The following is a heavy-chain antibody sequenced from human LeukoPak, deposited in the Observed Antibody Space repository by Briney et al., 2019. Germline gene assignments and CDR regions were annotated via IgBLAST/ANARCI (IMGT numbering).Heavy chain of an antibody. Sequence: SETLSLTCAVYGGSFSGYYWSWIRQPPGKGLEWIGEINHSGSTNYNPSLKSRVTISVDTSKDQFSLKLSSVTAADTAVYYCASDSSEYYSAPLGYWGQGTLVTVSS. V-gene: IGHV4-34*01. CDR3: ASDSSEYYSAPLGY. CDR2: INHSGST. CDR1: GGSFSGYY. D-gene: IGHD3-22*01. J-gene: IGHJ4*02.